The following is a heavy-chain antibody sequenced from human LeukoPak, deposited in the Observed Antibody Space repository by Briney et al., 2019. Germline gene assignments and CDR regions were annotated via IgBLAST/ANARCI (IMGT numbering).Heavy chain of an antibody. D-gene: IGHD3-22*01. CDR1: GFTVSSSY. J-gene: IGHJ3*02. V-gene: IGHV3-53*01. CDR2: IYGGGST. CDR3: ARDSSAYYGFDM. Sequence: GGSLRLSCAASGFTVSSSYMSWVRQAPGKGLEWVAIIYGGGSTYSADSVKGRFTISRDNSKNTVSLQMNSLRAEDTAVYYCARDSSAYYGFDMWGQGTMVTVSS.